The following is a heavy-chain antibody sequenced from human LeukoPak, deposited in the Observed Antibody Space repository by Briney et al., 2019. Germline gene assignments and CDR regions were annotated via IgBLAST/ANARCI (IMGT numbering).Heavy chain of an antibody. CDR3: ARGHYYDSSGYYYAYAFDI. CDR2: MNPNSGNT. CDR1: GYTFTSYD. V-gene: IGHV1-8*03. Sequence: GASVKVSCKASGYTFTSYDINWVRQATGQGLEWMGWMNPNSGNTGYAQKFQGRVTITRNTSISTAYMELSSLRSEDTAVCYCARGHYYDSSGYYYAYAFDIWGQGTMVTVSS. D-gene: IGHD3-22*01. J-gene: IGHJ3*02.